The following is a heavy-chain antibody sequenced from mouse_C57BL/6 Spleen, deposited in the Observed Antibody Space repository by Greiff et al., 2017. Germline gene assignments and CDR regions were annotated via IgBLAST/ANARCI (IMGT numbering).Heavy chain of an antibody. V-gene: IGHV1-5*01. CDR1: GYTFTSYW. J-gene: IGHJ4*01. Sequence: EVQLQQSGPVLARPGASVKMSCKTSGYTFTSYWMHWVKQRPGQGLEWIGAIYPGNSDTSYNQKFKGKAKLTAVTSASTAYMELSSLTNEDSAVYYCTRAPKGYYAMDYWGQGTSGTVSS. CDR3: TRAPKGYYAMDY. CDR2: IYPGNSDT.